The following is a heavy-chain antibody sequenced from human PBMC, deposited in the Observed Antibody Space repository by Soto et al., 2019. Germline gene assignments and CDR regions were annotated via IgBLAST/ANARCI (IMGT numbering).Heavy chain of an antibody. CDR1: GFTFSSYA. J-gene: IGHJ4*02. CDR2: ISGSGGST. V-gene: IGHV3-23*01. Sequence: GGSLRLSCAASGFTFSSYAMSWVRQAPGKGLEWVSAISGSGGSTYYADSVKGRFTISRDNSKNTLYLQMNSLRAEDTAVYYCAKDRTIFGVVITRKFDYWGQGTLVTVSS. CDR3: AKDRTIFGVVITRKFDY. D-gene: IGHD3-3*01.